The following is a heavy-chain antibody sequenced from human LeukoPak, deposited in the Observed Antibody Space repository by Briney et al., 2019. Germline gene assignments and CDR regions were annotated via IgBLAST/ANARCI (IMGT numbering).Heavy chain of an antibody. D-gene: IGHD4-11*01. CDR1: GGSFSGYY. CDR3: ARDRSLGPAVTDPYNWFDP. CDR2: INHSGST. J-gene: IGHJ5*02. Sequence: SETLSLTCAVYGGSFSGYYWSWIRQPPGKGLEWIGEINHSGSTNYNPSLKSRVTISVDTSKNQFSLKLSSVTAADTAVYYGARDRSLGPAVTDPYNWFDPWGQGTLVTVSS. V-gene: IGHV4-34*01.